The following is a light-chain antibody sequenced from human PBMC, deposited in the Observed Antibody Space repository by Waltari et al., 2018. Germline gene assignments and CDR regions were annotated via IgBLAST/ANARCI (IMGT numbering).Light chain of an antibody. Sequence: EIVLTQSPGTLSLSPGERATLSCRASQTVRTTYLAWYQQKPGQAPTLLIYGASSRAAGIPCGFSGRGSGTDFSLTISSLEPEDFAVYYCQQYDISPLTFGGGTKVEIK. CDR3: QQYDISPLT. J-gene: IGKJ4*01. V-gene: IGKV3-20*01. CDR1: QTVRTTY. CDR2: GAS.